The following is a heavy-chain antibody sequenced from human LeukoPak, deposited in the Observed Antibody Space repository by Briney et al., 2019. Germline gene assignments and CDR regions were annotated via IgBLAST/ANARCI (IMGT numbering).Heavy chain of an antibody. V-gene: IGHV4-34*01. D-gene: IGHD3-22*01. J-gene: IGHJ5*02. CDR3: ARGRRVYYDVSGYYYPS. Sequence: PSETLSPTCAVYGGSFSDYYWSWIRQPPGKGLEWIGEVDHSGDTNYNPSLKSRVTISVGTSGNQFSLRLTSVTAADTAVYYCARGRRVYYDVSGYYYPSWGQGTLVTVSS. CDR1: GGSFSDYY. CDR2: VDHSGDT.